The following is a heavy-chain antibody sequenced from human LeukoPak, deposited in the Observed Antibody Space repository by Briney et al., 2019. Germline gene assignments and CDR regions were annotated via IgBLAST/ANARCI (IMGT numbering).Heavy chain of an antibody. Sequence: PGGSLRLSCAASGFTFNNYAMSWVRQAPGKGLKWVSSISSSSSYIYYADSVKGRFTISRDNAKNSLYLQMSNLRGEGTAVYFCARGGGLDVWGQGATVTVSS. D-gene: IGHD3-16*01. J-gene: IGHJ6*02. CDR3: ARGGGLDV. V-gene: IGHV3-21*04. CDR2: ISSSSSYI. CDR1: GFTFNNYA.